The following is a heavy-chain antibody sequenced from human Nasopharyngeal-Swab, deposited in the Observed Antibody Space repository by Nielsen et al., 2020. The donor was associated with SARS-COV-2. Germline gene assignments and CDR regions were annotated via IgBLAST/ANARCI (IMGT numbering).Heavy chain of an antibody. CDR3: ARDYYDSSGSAKGNDY. CDR2: INWNGGST. CDR1: GFTFDDYG. D-gene: IGHD3-22*01. J-gene: IGHJ4*02. Sequence: GGSLRLSCAASGFTFDDYGMSWVRQAPGKGLEWVPGINWNGGSTGYADSVKGRFTISRDNAKNSLYLQMNSLRAEDTALYYCARDYYDSSGSAKGNDYWGQGTLVTVSS. V-gene: IGHV3-20*04.